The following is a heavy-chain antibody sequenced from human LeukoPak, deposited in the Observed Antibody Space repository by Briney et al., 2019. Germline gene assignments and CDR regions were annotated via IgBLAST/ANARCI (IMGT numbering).Heavy chain of an antibody. CDR1: GFTVSSNY. CDR3: AKHDGPIVVVTVKLDY. V-gene: IGHV3-53*05. Sequence: PGGSLRLSCAASGFTVSSNYMSWVRQAPGKGLEWVSVIYNDGRAYYADSVKGRFTISRDNSKNTLFLQMSSLRPEDTAVYYCAKHDGPIVVVTVKLDYWGQGTLVTVSS. CDR2: IYNDGRA. D-gene: IGHD2-21*02. J-gene: IGHJ4*02.